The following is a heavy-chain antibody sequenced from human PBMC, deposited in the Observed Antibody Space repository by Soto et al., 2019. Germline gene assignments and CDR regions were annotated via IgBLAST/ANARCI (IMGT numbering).Heavy chain of an antibody. V-gene: IGHV3-13*04. CDR3: ARGVTDAFDI. J-gene: IGHJ3*02. CDR1: GFTFTNYD. Sequence: QLVESGGGLVQPGGSLRLSCAASGFTFTNYDMHWVRQGTGERLEWVSGIGPTGDTSYPGSVKGRFTISRENAKNSLYLQMNSLRAGDTAVYYCARGVTDAFDIWGQGTMVTVSS. CDR2: IGPTGDT.